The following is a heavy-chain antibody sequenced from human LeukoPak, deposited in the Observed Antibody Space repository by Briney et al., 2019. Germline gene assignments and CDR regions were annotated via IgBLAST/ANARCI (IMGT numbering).Heavy chain of an antibody. V-gene: IGHV4-59*01. CDR2: IYYSGST. D-gene: IGHD4-17*01. CDR3: ARVGKTTVTYFVY. CDR1: GASISSYY. Sequence: SETLSLTCTVSGASISSYYWSWIRQPPGKGLEWIGYIYYSGSTNYNPSLRSRITISVDTSKNQLSLKLSSVTAADTAVYYCARVGKTTVTYFVYWGQGTLVTVSS. J-gene: IGHJ4*02.